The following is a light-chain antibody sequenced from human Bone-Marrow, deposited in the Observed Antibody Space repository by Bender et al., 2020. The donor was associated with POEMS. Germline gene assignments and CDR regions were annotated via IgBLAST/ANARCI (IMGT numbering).Light chain of an antibody. CDR3: SSYAGSSTYV. Sequence: QSALTQPASVSGSVGQSITISCTGTSHDVGNFNLVAWYQQYPGKAPRFLIFEDTKRPSGVSSRFSGSRSGNTASLTISGLQPEDEADYYCSSYAGSSTYVFGTGTKVTV. V-gene: IGLV2-23*01. J-gene: IGLJ1*01. CDR2: EDT. CDR1: SHDVGNFNL.